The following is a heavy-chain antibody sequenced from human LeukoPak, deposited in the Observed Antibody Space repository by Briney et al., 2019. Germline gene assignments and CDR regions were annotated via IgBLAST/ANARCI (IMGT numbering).Heavy chain of an antibody. CDR2: IYSGGST. J-gene: IGHJ3*02. V-gene: IGHV3-53*01. D-gene: IGHD3-22*01. CDR1: GFTFSGYA. Sequence: GGSLRLSCAASGFTFSGYAMNWVRQAPGKGLEWVSVIYSGGSTYYADSVKGRFTISRDNSKNTLYLQMNSLRAEDTAVYYCARGHDSSGYDAFDIWGQGTMVTVSS. CDR3: ARGHDSSGYDAFDI.